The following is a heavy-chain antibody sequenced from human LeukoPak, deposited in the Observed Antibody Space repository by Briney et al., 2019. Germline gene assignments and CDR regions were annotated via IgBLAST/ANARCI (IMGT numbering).Heavy chain of an antibody. CDR2: INHSGST. J-gene: IGHJ6*04. CDR1: GGSFSGYY. D-gene: IGHD6-13*01. V-gene: IGHV4-34*01. Sequence: SETLSLTCAVYGGSFSGYYWSWIRQPPGKGLEWIWEINHSGSTNYNPSLKSRVTISVDTSKNQFSLKLSSVTAADTAVYYCARGRQLTVYYYYGMDVWGKGTTVTVSS. CDR3: ARGRQLTVYYYYGMDV.